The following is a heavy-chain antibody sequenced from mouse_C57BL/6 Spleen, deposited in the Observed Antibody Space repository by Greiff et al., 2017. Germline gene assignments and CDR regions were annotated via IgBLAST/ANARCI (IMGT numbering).Heavy chain of an antibody. J-gene: IGHJ4*01. D-gene: IGHD3-3*01. CDR3: ARSPNRDRYARDY. V-gene: IGHV1-72*01. CDR1: GYTFTSYW. CDR2: IDPNSGGT. Sequence: SGAELVKPGASVKLSCKASGYTFTSYWMHWVKQRPGRGLAWIGRIDPNSGGTKYNEKFKSKATLTVDKPSSTAYMQLSSLTSEDSAVYYSARSPNRDRYARDYWGKGTSVTVSS.